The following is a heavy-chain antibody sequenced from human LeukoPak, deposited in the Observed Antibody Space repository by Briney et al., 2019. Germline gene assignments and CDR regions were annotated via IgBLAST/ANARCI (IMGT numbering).Heavy chain of an antibody. CDR1: GFTFSSYG. J-gene: IGHJ4*02. Sequence: CXASGFTFSSYGMSWVRQAPGKGLEWVSAISGSGGSTYYADSVKGQFTISRDNSKNTVYLQMNSLRAEDTAVYYCAKALDSXXYYCHYWGQGTLVTVSS. D-gene: IGHD3-22*01. CDR3: AKALDSXXYYCHY. CDR2: ISGSGGST. V-gene: IGHV3-23*01.